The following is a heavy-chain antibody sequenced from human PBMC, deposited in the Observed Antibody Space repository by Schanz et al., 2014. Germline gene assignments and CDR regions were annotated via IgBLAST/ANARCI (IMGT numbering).Heavy chain of an antibody. CDR3: ASSRTRYCSSTSCVPGAFDF. V-gene: IGHV3-23*01. D-gene: IGHD2-2*01. CDR2: ISGSGAST. Sequence: EVQLLESGGGFVQPGGSLRLSCVASGVTFSSYAMSWVRQASGKGLEWVSAISGSGASTYYADSVKGRFTISRDNSKNTLYLQMNSLRAEDTAVYYCASSRTRYCSSTSCVPGAFDFWGQGTLVTVSS. J-gene: IGHJ3*01. CDR1: GVTFSSYA.